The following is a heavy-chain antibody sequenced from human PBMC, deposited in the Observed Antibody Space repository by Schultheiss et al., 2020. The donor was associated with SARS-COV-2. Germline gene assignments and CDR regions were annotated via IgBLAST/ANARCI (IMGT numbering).Heavy chain of an antibody. CDR3: ARDRSSSWTD. CDR2: ISAYNGNT. Sequence: ASVKVSCKASGYTFTAYHVHWVRQAPGQGLEWMGWISAYNGNTNYAQKLQGRVTITADESTSTAYMELSSLRSEDTAVYYCARDRSSSWTDWGQGTLVTVSS. J-gene: IGHJ4*02. CDR1: GYTFTAYH. D-gene: IGHD6-13*01. V-gene: IGHV1-18*04.